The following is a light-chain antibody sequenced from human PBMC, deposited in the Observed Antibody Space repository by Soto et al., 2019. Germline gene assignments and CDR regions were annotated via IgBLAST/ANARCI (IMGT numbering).Light chain of an antibody. J-gene: IGLJ2*01. CDR2: EVS. Sequence: QSALTQPASVSGSPGQSITISCTGTSSDVGGYNYVSWYQQHPGKAPKLMIYEVSNRPSGVSNRFSGSKSGNTAYLTISGLQAEDEADYYCSSYTSTSTREVFGGGTKLTVL. CDR1: SSDVGGYNY. V-gene: IGLV2-14*01. CDR3: SSYTSTSTREV.